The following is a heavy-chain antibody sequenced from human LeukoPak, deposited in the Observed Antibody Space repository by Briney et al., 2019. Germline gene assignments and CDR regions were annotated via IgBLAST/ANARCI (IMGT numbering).Heavy chain of an antibody. D-gene: IGHD4-17*01. CDR1: GGTFSSYA. J-gene: IGHJ1*01. V-gene: IGHV1-69*13. CDR3: ARDDGDHVETEYFQH. CDR2: IIPIFGTE. Sequence: AVTVSCKASGGTFSSYAISWVRQAPGQGREWMGGIIPIFGTENNAQKFQGRVTITADESKSTAYMELSSLISEDTAGYYCARDDGDHVETEYFQHWGQGTLVTVSS.